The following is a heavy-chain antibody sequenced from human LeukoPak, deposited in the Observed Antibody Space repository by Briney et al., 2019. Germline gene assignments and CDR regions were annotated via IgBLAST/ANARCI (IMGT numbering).Heavy chain of an antibody. V-gene: IGHV3-33*01. CDR3: ARYGSGKNFDY. J-gene: IGHJ4*02. CDR1: GFTFSNYG. Sequence: GGSLRLSCAPSGFTFSNYGIHWVRLAPGKGLEWVAVIWYDGSQKYYADSVKGRFTISRDNSKNTLYLQMNSLRAEDTAVYYCARYGSGKNFDYWGQGTLVTVSS. CDR2: IWYDGSQK. D-gene: IGHD3-10*01.